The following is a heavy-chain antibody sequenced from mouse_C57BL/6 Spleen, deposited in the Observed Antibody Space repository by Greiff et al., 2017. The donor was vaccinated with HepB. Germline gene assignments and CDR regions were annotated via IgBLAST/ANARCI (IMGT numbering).Heavy chain of an antibody. CDR1: GYTFTNYW. D-gene: IGHD1-1*02. Sequence: QVQLKQSGAELVRPGTSVKMSCKASGYTFTNYWIGWAKQRPGHGLEWIGDIYPGGGYTNYNEKLKGKATLTADKSSSTAYMQFSSLTSEDSAIYYCARGQNGYLDYWGQGTTLTVSS. J-gene: IGHJ2*01. V-gene: IGHV1-63*01. CDR3: ARGQNGYLDY. CDR2: IYPGGGYT.